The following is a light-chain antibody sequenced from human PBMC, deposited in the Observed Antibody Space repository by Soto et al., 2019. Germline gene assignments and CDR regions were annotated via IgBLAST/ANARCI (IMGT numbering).Light chain of an antibody. V-gene: IGKV4-1*01. J-gene: IGKJ4*01. Sequence: DIVMTQSPDSLAMSLGERATINCKSSQSVLASSNNKHLLAWYQQKPGQPPKLLIYGASTRESGVPDRFRGSGSGTDFTLTIGSLQAEDVAVYYCHQYYSSPLTCGGGTNVEIK. CDR1: QSVLASSNNKHL. CDR3: HQYYSSPLT. CDR2: GAS.